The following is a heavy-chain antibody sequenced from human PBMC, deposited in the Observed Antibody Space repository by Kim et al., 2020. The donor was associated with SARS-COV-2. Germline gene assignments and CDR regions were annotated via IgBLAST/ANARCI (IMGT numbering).Heavy chain of an antibody. CDR2: ISAYNGNT. D-gene: IGHD3-3*01. Sequence: ASVKVSCKASGYTFTSYGISWVRQAPGQGLEWMGWISAYNGNTNYAQKLQGRVTMTTDTSTSTAYMELRSLRSDDTAVYYCARGDVRDDFWSGYYAGGDYYYGMDVWGQGTTVTVSS. CDR3: ARGDVRDDFWSGYYAGGDYYYGMDV. CDR1: GYTFTSYG. J-gene: IGHJ6*02. V-gene: IGHV1-18*01.